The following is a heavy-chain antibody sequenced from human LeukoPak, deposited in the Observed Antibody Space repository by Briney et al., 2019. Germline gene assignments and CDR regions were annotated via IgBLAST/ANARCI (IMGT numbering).Heavy chain of an antibody. V-gene: IGHV4-4*07. CDR1: GGSISSYY. CDR3: ARVEDGYCSSTSCAGPLDY. Sequence: SETLSLTCTVSGGSISSYYWSWIRQPAGKGLEWIGRICTSGSTNYNPSLKSRVTMSVDTSKSQFSLKLSSVTAADTAVYYCARVEDGYCSSTSCAGPLDYWGQGTLVTVSS. J-gene: IGHJ4*02. CDR2: ICTSGST. D-gene: IGHD2-2*03.